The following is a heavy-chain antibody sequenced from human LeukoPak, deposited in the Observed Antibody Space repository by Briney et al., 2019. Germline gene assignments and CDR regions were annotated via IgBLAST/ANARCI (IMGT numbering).Heavy chain of an antibody. CDR2: IIPIFGTA. Sequence: SVKVSCKASGGTFSSYAISWVRQAPGQGLEWMGGIIPIFGTANYAQNFQGRVTITADESTSTAYMELSSLRSEDTAVYYCASRGSGSPDTPADYWGQGTLVTVSS. CDR1: GGTFSSYA. J-gene: IGHJ4*02. V-gene: IGHV1-69*13. CDR3: ASRGSGSPDTPADY. D-gene: IGHD3-10*01.